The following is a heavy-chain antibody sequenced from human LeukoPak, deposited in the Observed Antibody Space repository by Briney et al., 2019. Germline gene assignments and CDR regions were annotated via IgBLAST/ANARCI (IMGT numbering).Heavy chain of an antibody. CDR3: ATNMVRGVKGYFDY. Sequence: GSLRLSCAASGFTFSSYAMSWVRQAPGKGLEWVSAISGSGGSTYYADSVKGRFTISRDNSKNTLCLQMNSLRAEDTAVYYCATNMVRGVKGYFDYWGQGTLVTVSS. V-gene: IGHV3-23*01. J-gene: IGHJ4*02. CDR2: ISGSGGST. CDR1: GFTFSSYA. D-gene: IGHD3-10*01.